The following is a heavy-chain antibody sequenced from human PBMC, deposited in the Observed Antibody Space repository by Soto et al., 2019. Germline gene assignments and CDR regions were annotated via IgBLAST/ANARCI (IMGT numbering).Heavy chain of an antibody. CDR3: ARERADAFDI. CDR2: INHSGST. Sequence: TSETLSLTCAVYGGSFSGYYWSWIRQPPGKGLEWIGEINHSGSTNYNPSLKSRVTISVDTSKNQFSLKLSSVTAADTAVYYCARERADAFDIWGQGTMVTVSS. V-gene: IGHV4-34*01. CDR1: GGSFSGYY. J-gene: IGHJ3*02.